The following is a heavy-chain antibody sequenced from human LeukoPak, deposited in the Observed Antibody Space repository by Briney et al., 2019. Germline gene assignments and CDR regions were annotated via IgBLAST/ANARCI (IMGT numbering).Heavy chain of an antibody. V-gene: IGHV3-7*03. CDR2: IKLDGSEK. CDR1: GFTFGKYW. CDR3: ARGVERPREAAAFDI. D-gene: IGHD1-1*01. Sequence: GGSLRLSCVASGFTFGKYWMSWVRQAPGKGLEWVANIKLDGSEKNYVDSVKGRFSISRDNSKNTLYLQMNSLRAEDTAVYYCARGVERPREAAAFDIWGQGTVVTVSS. J-gene: IGHJ3*02.